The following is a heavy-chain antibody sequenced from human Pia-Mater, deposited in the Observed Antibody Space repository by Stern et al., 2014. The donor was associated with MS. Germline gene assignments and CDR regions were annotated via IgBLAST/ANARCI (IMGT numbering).Heavy chain of an antibody. Sequence: EVQLVQSGAELIRPGGSLKISCKGSGFKFSIYWIAWGRQMPGKGLEWRGIIYPGDSETRYSPSFQGQVTMSADKSTSTAYLQWSTLNASDTAMYFCARQTTAWASDVWGQGTLVTVSS. CDR2: IYPGDSET. J-gene: IGHJ4*02. D-gene: IGHD1-14*01. CDR3: ARQTTAWASDV. CDR1: GFKFSIYW. V-gene: IGHV5-51*01.